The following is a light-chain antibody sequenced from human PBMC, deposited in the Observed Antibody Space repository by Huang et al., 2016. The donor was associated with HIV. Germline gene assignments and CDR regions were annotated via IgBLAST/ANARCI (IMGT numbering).Light chain of an antibody. J-gene: IGKJ5*01. V-gene: IGKV3-11*01. CDR1: QDVGSH. Sequence: EIVVTQSPATVSLSPGERATLSCWASQDVGSHLAWYQQKPGQPPRLLIYDVSNRATGVPARFSASGSGTDFTLPVSSLEPEDFAVYYCQQRRGWPPTFGQGTRLEIK. CDR2: DVS. CDR3: QQRRGWPPT.